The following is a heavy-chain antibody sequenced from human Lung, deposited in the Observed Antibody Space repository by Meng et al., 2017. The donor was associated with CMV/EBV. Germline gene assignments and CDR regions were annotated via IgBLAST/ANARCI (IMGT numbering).Heavy chain of an antibody. CDR1: GGSISSSNW. D-gene: IGHD6-13*01. Sequence: CAVSGGSISSSNWWSWVRQPPGRGLEWIGEIYHSGSTHYTPSLKSRVTISVDKSKNQFSLKLSSVTAADTAVYYCARDSGYQQGLDYWGQGTLVTVSS. J-gene: IGHJ4*02. CDR2: IYHSGST. V-gene: IGHV4-4*02. CDR3: ARDSGYQQGLDY.